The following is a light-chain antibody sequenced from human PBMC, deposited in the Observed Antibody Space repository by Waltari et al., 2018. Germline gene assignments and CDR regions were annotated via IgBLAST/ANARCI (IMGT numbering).Light chain of an antibody. V-gene: IGLV2-23*01. Sequence: QSALTQPDSVSGSPGSSITLSCTGTSSDVGSSNRFFWYQQHPGKGPKILIYEGTQRLSGVSDRFSGSKSGNTASLTLSGLQPEDEADYYCCAHAGGGTHYAFGTGTKVTVL. CDR1: SSDVGSSNR. J-gene: IGLJ1*01. CDR3: CAHAGGGTHYA. CDR2: EGT.